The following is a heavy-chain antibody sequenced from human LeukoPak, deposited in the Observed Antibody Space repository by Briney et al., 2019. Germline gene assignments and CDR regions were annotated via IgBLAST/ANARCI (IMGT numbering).Heavy chain of an antibody. CDR2: ISWNSGSI. Sequence: PGGSLRLSCADSGFTFDDYAMHWVRQAPGKGLEWVSGISWNSGSIGYADSVKGRFTISRDNAKNSLYLQMNSLRAEDTALYYCAKTRDGYCSSTSCPENYFDYWGQGTLVTVSS. D-gene: IGHD2-2*01. J-gene: IGHJ4*02. V-gene: IGHV3-9*01. CDR3: AKTRDGYCSSTSCPENYFDY. CDR1: GFTFDDYA.